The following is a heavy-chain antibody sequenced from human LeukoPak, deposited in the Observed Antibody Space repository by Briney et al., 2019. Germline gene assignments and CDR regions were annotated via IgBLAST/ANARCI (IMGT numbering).Heavy chain of an antibody. CDR2: MYPRDGST. J-gene: IGHJ4*02. V-gene: IGHV1-46*01. CDR1: GYSFTNNY. Sequence: ASVKVSCKASGYSFTNNYIHWVRQAPGQGLEWMGMMYPRDGSTSYAQKFQGRVTVTRDTSTSTVHMELSGLRSEDTAVYYCARDQEAFDYWGQGTLVTVSS. CDR3: ARDQEAFDY.